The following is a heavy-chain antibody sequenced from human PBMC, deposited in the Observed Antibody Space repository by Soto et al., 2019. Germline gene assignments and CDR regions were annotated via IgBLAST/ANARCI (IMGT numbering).Heavy chain of an antibody. Sequence: PGGSLRLSCAASGFTVSSYAMHWVRQAPGKGLEWVAVIAYDGSNKYYADSVKGRLTISRDNSKDTLYLQMNSLRAEDTAVYYCARDRGDTIEYFQHWGQGTLVTVSS. D-gene: IGHD3-16*01. CDR3: ARDRGDTIEYFQH. V-gene: IGHV3-30-3*01. CDR2: IAYDGSNK. J-gene: IGHJ1*01. CDR1: GFTVSSYA.